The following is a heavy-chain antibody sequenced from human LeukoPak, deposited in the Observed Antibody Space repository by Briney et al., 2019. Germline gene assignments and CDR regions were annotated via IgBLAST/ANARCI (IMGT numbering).Heavy chain of an antibody. J-gene: IGHJ4*02. CDR1: GFTFSSYA. CDR2: ISYDGSNK. CDR3: ARDREGYYDSSGFFFY. Sequence: GRSLRLSCAASGFTFSSYAMHWVRKAPGKGLEWVAVISYDGSNKYYADSVKGRFTISRDNSKNTLYLQINSLRAEDTAVYYCARDREGYYDSSGFFFYWGQGTLVTVSS. V-gene: IGHV3-30*01. D-gene: IGHD3-22*01.